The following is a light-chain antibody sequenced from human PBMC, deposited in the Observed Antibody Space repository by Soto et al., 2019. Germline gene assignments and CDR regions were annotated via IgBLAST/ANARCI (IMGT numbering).Light chain of an antibody. CDR3: QQYMSSVT. CDR1: QSVDSTF. Sequence: EIVLTQSPGSLSLSPGERATLSCRASQSVDSTFFAWYQKKPGQAPRILIYGASKSATGVPDRFSGSGSGTDFTLTISRLEPEDFAVYYCQQYMSSVTFGQGTKVEI. CDR2: GAS. V-gene: IGKV3-20*01. J-gene: IGKJ1*01.